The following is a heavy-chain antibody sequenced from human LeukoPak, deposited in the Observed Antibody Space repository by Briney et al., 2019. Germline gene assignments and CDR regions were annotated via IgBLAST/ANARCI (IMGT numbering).Heavy chain of an antibody. CDR1: EFLFSYYA. CDR3: AKAGTQQWLLFVGVY. CDR2: IRYDGSNK. V-gene: IGHV3-30*02. Sequence: GGSLRLSRAGSEFLFSYYALHWVRQAPGQGPEWVALIRYDGSNKYYADSVKGRFTISRGNSKNTLYLQMNSLRVEDTAMYYCAKAGTQQWLLFVGVYWGQGALVTVSS. D-gene: IGHD6-19*01. J-gene: IGHJ4*02.